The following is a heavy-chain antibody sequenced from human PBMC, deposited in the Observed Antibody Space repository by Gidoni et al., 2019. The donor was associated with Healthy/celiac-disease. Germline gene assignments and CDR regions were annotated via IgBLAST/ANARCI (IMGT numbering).Heavy chain of an antibody. J-gene: IGHJ6*03. CDR2: SYTSGST. Sequence: QVQLQESVPGLVKPSQTLSLTCTVSGGSISSGSYYWSWIRQPAGKGLEWIGRSYTSGSTNYNPSLKSRVTMAVDTSKNQFSLKLSSVTAADTAVYYCAREKNIKYCSSNSCYYYYYMDVWGKGTTVTVSS. D-gene: IGHD2-2*01. CDR3: AREKNIKYCSSNSCYYYYYMDV. CDR1: GGSISSGSYY. V-gene: IGHV4-61*02.